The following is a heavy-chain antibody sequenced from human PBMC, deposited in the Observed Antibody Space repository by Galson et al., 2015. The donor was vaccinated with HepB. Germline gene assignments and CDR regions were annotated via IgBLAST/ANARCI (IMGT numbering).Heavy chain of an antibody. CDR1: GYSFTSYW. CDR2: IYPGDSDT. Sequence: QSGAEVKKPGESLKISCKGSGYSFTSYWIGWVRQMPGKGLEWMGIIYPGDSDTRYSPSFQGQATISADKSISTAYLQWSSLKASDAAMYYCASYYYDSSGLSPFDYWCQGTLVTVSS. J-gene: IGHJ4*02. V-gene: IGHV5-51*01. D-gene: IGHD3-22*01. CDR3: ASYYYDSSGLSPFDY.